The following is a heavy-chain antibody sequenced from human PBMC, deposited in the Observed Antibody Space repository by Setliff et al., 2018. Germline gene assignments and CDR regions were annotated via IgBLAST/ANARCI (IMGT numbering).Heavy chain of an antibody. V-gene: IGHV4-39*01. CDR2: IYYSGST. CDR1: GGSISSSSYY. CDR3: ARRRGIDDY. Sequence: SETLSLTCTVSGGSISSSSYYRGWIRQPPGKGLEWIGSIYYSGSTYYNPSLKSRVTISVDTSKNQFSLKLGSVTAADTAVYYCARRRGIDDYWGQGTLVTVSS. J-gene: IGHJ4*02.